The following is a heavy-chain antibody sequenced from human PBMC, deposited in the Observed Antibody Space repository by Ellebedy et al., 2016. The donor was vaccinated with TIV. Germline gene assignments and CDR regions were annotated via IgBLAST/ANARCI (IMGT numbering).Heavy chain of an antibody. V-gene: IGHV4-59*12. D-gene: IGHD3-22*01. J-gene: IGHJ4*02. CDR2: IYYSGST. CDR3: ARGYYDSSGYDY. CDR1: GGSISSYY. Sequence: SETLSLTXTVSGGSISSYYWSWIRQPPGKGLEWIGYIYYSGSTYYNPSLKSRVTISVDRSKNQFSLKLSSVTAADTAVYYCARGYYDSSGYDYWGQGTLVTVSS.